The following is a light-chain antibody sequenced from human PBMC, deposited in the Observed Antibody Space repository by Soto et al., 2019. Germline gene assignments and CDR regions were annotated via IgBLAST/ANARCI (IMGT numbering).Light chain of an antibody. CDR2: DVS. CDR1: SSDVGGYNY. V-gene: IGLV2-11*01. CDR3: CSYAGSPFYV. J-gene: IGLJ1*01. Sequence: QSALTQPRSVSGSPGQSVTISCTGTSSDVGGYNYVSWYQQHPGKAPKLMIYDVSKRPSGVPDRFSGSKSGNTASLTISVLQAEDEADYYCCSYAGSPFYVFGTGTKVTVL.